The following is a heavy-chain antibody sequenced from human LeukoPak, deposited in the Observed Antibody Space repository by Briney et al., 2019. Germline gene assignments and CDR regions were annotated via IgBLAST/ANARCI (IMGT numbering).Heavy chain of an antibody. D-gene: IGHD3-22*01. CDR1: GFTFSSYA. CDR3: ARGHTMIVVGDY. J-gene: IGHJ4*02. Sequence: GGSLRLSCAASGFTFSSYAMHWVRQAPGKGLEWVAVISYDGSNKYYADSVKGRFTISRDNSKNTLYLQVNSLRAEDTAVYYCARGHTMIVVGDYWGQGTLVTVSS. V-gene: IGHV3-30-3*01. CDR2: ISYDGSNK.